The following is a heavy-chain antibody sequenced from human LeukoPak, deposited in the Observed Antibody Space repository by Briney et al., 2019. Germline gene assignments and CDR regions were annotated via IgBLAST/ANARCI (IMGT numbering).Heavy chain of an antibody. Sequence: GGSLRLSCAASGFTFDDYAMHWVRQAPGKGLAWVSGISWNSGSIGYADSVKGRFTISRDNAKNSLYLQMNSLRAEDTALYYCAKVHTPLTIFGVVPSWGQGTLVTVSS. D-gene: IGHD3-3*01. V-gene: IGHV3-9*01. CDR1: GFTFDDYA. CDR3: AKVHTPLTIFGVVPS. CDR2: ISWNSGSI. J-gene: IGHJ5*02.